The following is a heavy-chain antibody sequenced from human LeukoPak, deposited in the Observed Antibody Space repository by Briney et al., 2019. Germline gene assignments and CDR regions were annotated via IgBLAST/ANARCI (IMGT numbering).Heavy chain of an antibody. CDR1: GGTLSSYA. CDR3: ARDRGVVPLDP. Sequence: ASVKVSGKASGGTLSSYAISWVRQAPRQGLEWMGGIIPIFGTANYAQKFQGRVTVTTDESTSTAYMELSSLRSEDTAVYYCARDRGVVPLDPWGQGTLVTVSS. D-gene: IGHD2-2*01. V-gene: IGHV1-69*05. CDR2: IIPIFGTA. J-gene: IGHJ5*02.